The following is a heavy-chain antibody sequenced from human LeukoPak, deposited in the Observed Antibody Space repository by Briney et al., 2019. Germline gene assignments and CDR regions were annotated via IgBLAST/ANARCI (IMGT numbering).Heavy chain of an antibody. D-gene: IGHD6-6*01. Sequence: SETLSLSCTVSGGSISSYYWSWIRQSPGRGLEWIGYIHDRGSDKYNPALESRATLSVDTSKNQFSLKLSSVTAADTAVYYCARYGLVEFRNAFQYWGQGILVSVSS. CDR1: GGSISSYY. CDR3: ARYGLVEFRNAFQY. V-gene: IGHV4-59*01. CDR2: IHDRGSD. J-gene: IGHJ1*01.